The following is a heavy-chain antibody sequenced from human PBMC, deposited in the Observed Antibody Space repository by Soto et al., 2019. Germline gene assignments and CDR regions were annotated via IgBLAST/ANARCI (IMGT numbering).Heavy chain of an antibody. V-gene: IGHV3-7*04. CDR3: ARGRGGFYLYHCMDV. CDR1: GFTFSNYW. Sequence: GGSLRLSCAASGFTFSNYWMNWARQAPGKGLEWLASINQDGSEKHYVDSVKGRFTVSRDKAKNSLYLQMNSLRAEDTGVYYCARGRGGFYLYHCMDVWGKGTTVTVSS. D-gene: IGHD5-12*01. J-gene: IGHJ6*04. CDR2: INQDGSEK.